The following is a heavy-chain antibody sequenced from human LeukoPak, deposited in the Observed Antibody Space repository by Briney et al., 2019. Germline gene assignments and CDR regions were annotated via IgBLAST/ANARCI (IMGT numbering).Heavy chain of an antibody. J-gene: IGHJ4*02. CDR2: ISWNSGSI. V-gene: IGHV3-9*01. CDR3: GRDLPAVTSIDY. D-gene: IGHD4-17*01. CDR1: GFTFDDYA. Sequence: GGSLRLSCAASGFTFDDYAMHWVRQAPGKGLEWVSGISWNSGSIGYADSVKGRFTISRDNAKNSLYLQMNSLRAEDTAVYYCGRDLPAVTSIDYWGQGTLVTVSS.